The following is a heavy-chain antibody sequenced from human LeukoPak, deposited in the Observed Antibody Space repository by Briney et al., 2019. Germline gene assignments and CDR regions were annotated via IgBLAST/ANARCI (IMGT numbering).Heavy chain of an antibody. V-gene: IGHV3-21*01. CDR1: GLTSSSYS. Sequence: GGSLRPSCAASGLTSSSYSMNWVSQAPGKGLEWVSSISSSSSYIYYADSVKGRFTISRDNAKNSLYLQMNSLRAEDTAVYYCARLGAVSSRIPSGSPGYFDYWGQGTLVTVSS. J-gene: IGHJ4*02. D-gene: IGHD6-13*01. CDR2: ISSSSSYI. CDR3: ARLGAVSSRIPSGSPGYFDY.